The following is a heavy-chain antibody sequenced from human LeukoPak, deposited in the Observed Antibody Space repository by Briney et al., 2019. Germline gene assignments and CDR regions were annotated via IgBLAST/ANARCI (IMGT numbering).Heavy chain of an antibody. Sequence: ASVKVSCKASGYTFTGYYMHWVRQAPGQGLEWMGWINPNSGGTNYAQKFQGRVTMTRDTSNSTAYMELSRLRSDDTAVYYCARGCSSTSCYTEDAFDIWGQGTMVTVSS. V-gene: IGHV1-2*02. CDR2: INPNSGGT. CDR3: ARGCSSTSCYTEDAFDI. J-gene: IGHJ3*02. D-gene: IGHD2-2*02. CDR1: GYTFTGYY.